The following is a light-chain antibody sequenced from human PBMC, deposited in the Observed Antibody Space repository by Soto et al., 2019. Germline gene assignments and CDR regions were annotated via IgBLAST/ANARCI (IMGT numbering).Light chain of an antibody. CDR3: QQLNSFPFI. V-gene: IGKV1-9*01. J-gene: IGKJ5*01. Sequence: DIQLTQSPSFLSASVGDRVTITCRASQAIDTYLAWYQQKPVKAPKLLIYAASLLQRGVPSRFSGSGSGTEFTLTINSLQPEDFASYYCQQLNSFPFIFGQGTRLEIK. CDR2: AAS. CDR1: QAIDTY.